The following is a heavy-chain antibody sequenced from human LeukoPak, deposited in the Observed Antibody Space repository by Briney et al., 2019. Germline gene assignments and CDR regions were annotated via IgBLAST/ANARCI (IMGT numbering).Heavy chain of an antibody. CDR1: GGSITGYY. J-gene: IGHJ4*02. CDR3: ARGNILTGYCFDF. CDR2: IHYTGAT. V-gene: IGHV4-34*01. Sequence: SETLSLTCAVYGGSITGYYWSWIRQTPGRGQEWVGEIHYTGATSYNPSLKSRATISIDTSKNQFSLRLSSVTAADTAVYYCARGNILTGYCFDFWGQGALVTVSS. D-gene: IGHD3-9*01.